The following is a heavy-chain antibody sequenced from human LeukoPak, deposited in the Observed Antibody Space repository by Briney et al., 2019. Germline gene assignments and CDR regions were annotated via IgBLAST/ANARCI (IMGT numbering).Heavy chain of an antibody. CDR2: INPNSGDT. J-gene: IGHJ4*02. D-gene: IGHD3-22*01. CDR3: ARDLYYYDISGYPEY. V-gene: IGHV1-2*02. CDR1: GGTFSSYA. Sequence: ASVKVSCKASGGTFSSYAISWVRQAPGQGLEWMGWINPNSGDTNYAQKFQGRVTMTRDTSISTAYMELSRLRSDDTAVYYCARDLYYYDISGYPEYWGQGTLVTVSS.